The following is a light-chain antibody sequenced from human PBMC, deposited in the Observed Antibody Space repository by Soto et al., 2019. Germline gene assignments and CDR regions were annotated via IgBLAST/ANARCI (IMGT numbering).Light chain of an antibody. V-gene: IGKV4-1*01. Sequence: DIVRTQSPDYLALSRGEMATIDCKTSQRSLYSCNNKSCLAWHQQKPGQPPKLLSYWASTRESGVPDRFSGSGSGTDFTLTISALQAEDGAVYYCQQYYSIPLTFGGGTKVEI. CDR1: QRSLYSCNNKSC. CDR3: QQYYSIPLT. CDR2: WAS. J-gene: IGKJ4*01.